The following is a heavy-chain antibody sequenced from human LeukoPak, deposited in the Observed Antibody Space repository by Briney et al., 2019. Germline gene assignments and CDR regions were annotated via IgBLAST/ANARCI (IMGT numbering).Heavy chain of an antibody. CDR1: GYTFTSYG. CDR3: ARDWGIVVVPAAADDY. J-gene: IGHJ4*02. Sequence: ASVKVSCKASGYTFTSYGISWVRQAPGQGLEWMGWISAYNGNINYAQKLQGRVTMTTDTSTSTAYMELRSLRSDDTAVYYCARDWGIVVVPAAADDYWGQGTLVTVSS. CDR2: ISAYNGNI. D-gene: IGHD2-2*01. V-gene: IGHV1-18*01.